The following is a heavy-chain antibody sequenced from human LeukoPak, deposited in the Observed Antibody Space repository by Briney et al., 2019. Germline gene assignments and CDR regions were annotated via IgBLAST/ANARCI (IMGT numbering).Heavy chain of an antibody. D-gene: IGHD1-26*01. CDR3: ARDPYSEGANFDF. CDR1: GFTFSDYE. J-gene: IGHJ4*02. CDR2: ISRSGRII. V-gene: IGHV3-48*03. Sequence: PGGSLRLSRAASGFTFSDYEMNWIRQTPGKGLEWISYISRSGRIIYYADSVKGRFTISRDNAKNSVYLQMSSLRVEDTAVYFCARDPYSEGANFDFWGQGTLVTVSS.